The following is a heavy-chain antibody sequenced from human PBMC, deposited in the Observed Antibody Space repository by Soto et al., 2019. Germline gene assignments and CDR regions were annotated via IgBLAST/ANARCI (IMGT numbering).Heavy chain of an antibody. CDR1: GYTFTSYA. Sequence: ASVRVSCKASGYTFTSYAMHWVRQAPGQRLEWMGWINAGNGNTKYSQKFQGRVTITRDTSASTAYMELSSLRSEDTAVYYCECGKGGVENDYYYYGMDVWGQGTTVTVSS. CDR3: ECGKGGVENDYYYYGMDV. D-gene: IGHD2-8*02. V-gene: IGHV1-3*01. CDR2: INAGNGNT. J-gene: IGHJ6*02.